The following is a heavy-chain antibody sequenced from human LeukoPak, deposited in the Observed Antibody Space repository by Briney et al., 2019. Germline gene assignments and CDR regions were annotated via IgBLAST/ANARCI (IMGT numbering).Heavy chain of an antibody. V-gene: IGHV4-61*01. J-gene: IGHJ6*02. CDR2: VYYSGST. Sequence: SETLSLTCTVSGGSVSSDIYYWSWIRQPPGEGLEWIGYVYYSGSTNYNPSLKSRVTIPVDTSKNQFSLKLTSVTAADTAVYYCARDRIAAAGNYYYYGMDVWGQGTTVTVAS. CDR3: ARDRIAAAGNYYYYGMDV. CDR1: GGSVSSDIYY. D-gene: IGHD6-13*01.